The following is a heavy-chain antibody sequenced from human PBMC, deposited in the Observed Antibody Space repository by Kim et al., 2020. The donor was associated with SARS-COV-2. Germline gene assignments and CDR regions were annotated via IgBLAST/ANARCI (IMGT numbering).Heavy chain of an antibody. Sequence: SETLSLTCTVSGGSISSYYWSWIRQPPGKGLEWIGYIYYSGSTNYNPSLKSRVTISVDTSKNQFPLKLSSVTAADTAVYYCARGTHDFWSGYSDYWGQGT. CDR3: ARGTHDFWSGYSDY. CDR2: IYYSGST. V-gene: IGHV4-59*01. CDR1: GGSISSYY. J-gene: IGHJ4*02. D-gene: IGHD3-3*01.